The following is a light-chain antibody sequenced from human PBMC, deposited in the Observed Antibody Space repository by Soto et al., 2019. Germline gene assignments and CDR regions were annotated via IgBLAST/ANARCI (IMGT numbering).Light chain of an antibody. CDR2: DVN. V-gene: IGLV2-14*01. CDR3: ASYTRTTTLV. Sequence: QAVLTQPASVSGSPGQSITISCTGTISDIGGYNFISWYQHHPGKAPKLVIYDVNNRPSGISYRFSGYKSGNTASLTISGLQAEDDADYYCASYTRTTTLVFGGVTKLTVL. J-gene: IGLJ2*01. CDR1: ISDIGGYNF.